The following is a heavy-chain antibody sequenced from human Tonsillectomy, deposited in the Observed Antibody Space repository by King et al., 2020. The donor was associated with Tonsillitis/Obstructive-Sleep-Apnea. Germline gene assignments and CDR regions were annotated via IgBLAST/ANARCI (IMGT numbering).Heavy chain of an antibody. CDR2: TIPKFGTT. CDR3: VQYYYDNTGYYFFDY. V-gene: IGHV1-69*01. D-gene: IGHD3-22*01. CDR1: GDTFSSYG. Sequence: LVQSGPEVKKPGSSVKVSCKASGDTFSSYGISWVRQAPGQGLEWMGGTIPKFGTTNYAQKFQGRVTITADESTGTVYMSLSGLRSEDTAVFFCVQYYYDNTGYYFFDYWGQGTLITVSS. J-gene: IGHJ4*02.